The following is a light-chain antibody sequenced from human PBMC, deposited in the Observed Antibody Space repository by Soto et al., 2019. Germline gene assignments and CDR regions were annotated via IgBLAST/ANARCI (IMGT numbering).Light chain of an antibody. Sequence: QAVVTQDPSLTVSPGGTVTLTCGSSTGPVTNGHFPYWFQQKPCQAPRPLIYDTDTKHSWTPARFSGSLLGDKAALTLSGAQPEDEADYYCLLSYTGRLYVFGPGTKVTVL. CDR3: LLSYTGRLYV. V-gene: IGLV7-46*01. J-gene: IGLJ1*01. CDR2: DTD. CDR1: TGPVTNGHF.